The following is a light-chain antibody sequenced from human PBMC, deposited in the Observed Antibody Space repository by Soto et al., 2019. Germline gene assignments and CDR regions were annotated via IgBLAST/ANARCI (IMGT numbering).Light chain of an antibody. Sequence: EIVLTQSPGTLSLSPGERATLSCRASQSVFNNHIGWYQQKPGQAPRRLIFGASSRATGIPARFSGSGSGTDFTLTISSLQSEDFAVYYSQQYGSSPKTFGQGTKVDIK. CDR3: QQYGSSPKT. CDR1: QSVFNNH. CDR2: GAS. J-gene: IGKJ1*01. V-gene: IGKV3-20*01.